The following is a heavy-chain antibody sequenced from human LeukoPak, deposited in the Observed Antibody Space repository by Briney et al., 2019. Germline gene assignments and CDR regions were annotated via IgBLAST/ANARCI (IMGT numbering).Heavy chain of an antibody. D-gene: IGHD1-26*01. CDR1: GYSISSGYY. CDR3: ARDGPIVGATTSFDY. J-gene: IGHJ4*02. V-gene: IGHV4-38-2*02. CDR2: IYHSGST. Sequence: SETLSLTCTVSGYSISSGYYWGWIRQPPGKGLEWIGSIYHSGSTYYNPSLKSRVTISVDTSKNQFSLKLSSVTAADTAVYYCARDGPIVGATTSFDYWGQGTLVTVSS.